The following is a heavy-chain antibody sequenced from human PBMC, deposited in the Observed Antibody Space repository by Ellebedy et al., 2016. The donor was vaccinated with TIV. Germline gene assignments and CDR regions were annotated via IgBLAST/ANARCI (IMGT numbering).Heavy chain of an antibody. V-gene: IGHV1-8*01. CDR2: MNPNSGNT. J-gene: IGHJ4*02. Sequence: ASVKVSCXASGYTFTRYDINWVRQAAGQGLEWIGWMNPNSGNTGYVQKFQGRVAMTRNTSIDTAYMELSSLRSEDTAVYYCARVPGRSGSYSGLDYWGQGTLVTVSS. D-gene: IGHD1-26*01. CDR3: ARVPGRSGSYSGLDY. CDR1: GYTFTRYD.